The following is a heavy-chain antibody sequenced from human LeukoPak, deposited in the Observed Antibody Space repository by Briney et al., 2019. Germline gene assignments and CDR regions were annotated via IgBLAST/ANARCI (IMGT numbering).Heavy chain of an antibody. J-gene: IGHJ2*01. CDR2: IYSGGST. CDR3: ARVFRGYSPPGDWYFDL. CDR1: GFTVSSNY. V-gene: IGHV3-53*01. D-gene: IGHD5-18*01. Sequence: PGGSLRLSCAASGFTVSSNYMSWVRQAPGKGLEWVSVIYSGGSTYYADSVKGRLTISRDNSKSTLYLQMNSLRAEDTAVYYCARVFRGYSPPGDWYFDLWGRGTLVTVSS.